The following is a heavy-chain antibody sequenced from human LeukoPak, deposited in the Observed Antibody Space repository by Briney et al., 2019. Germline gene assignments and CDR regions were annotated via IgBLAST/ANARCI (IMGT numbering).Heavy chain of an antibody. CDR1: GFTFSTYA. J-gene: IGHJ3*02. CDR2: ISGSGDST. D-gene: IGHD6-19*01. Sequence: GGSLRLSCAASGFTFSTYAMNWVRQAPGKGLNWVSGISGSGDSTFYADSVKGRFTISRDNSKKTLYLQMNSLRADDTAVYYCAKDARWLAPGTFDIWGQGIMVTVS. CDR3: AKDARWLAPGTFDI. V-gene: IGHV3-23*01.